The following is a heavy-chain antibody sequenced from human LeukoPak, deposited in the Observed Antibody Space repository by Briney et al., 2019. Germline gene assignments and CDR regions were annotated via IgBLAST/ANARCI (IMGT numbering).Heavy chain of an antibody. CDR2: IYYSGST. CDR3: ARDSVAVAGGTDY. V-gene: IGHV4-39*07. D-gene: IGHD6-19*01. J-gene: IGHJ4*02. CDR1: GDSISSGSYY. Sequence: SETLSLTCSVSGDSISSGSYYWSWIRQPAGKGLEWIGSIYYSGSTYYNPSLKSRVTISVDTSKNQFSLKLSSVTAADTAVYYCARDSVAVAGGTDYWGQGTLVTVSS.